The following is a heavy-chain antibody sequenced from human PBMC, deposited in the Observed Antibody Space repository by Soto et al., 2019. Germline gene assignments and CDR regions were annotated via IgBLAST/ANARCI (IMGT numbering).Heavy chain of an antibody. CDR3: ARVAIFGVVITYYLDY. J-gene: IGHJ4*02. CDR2: IYYSGST. D-gene: IGHD3-3*01. Sequence: TLSLTCTVSGGSVSSGSYYWSWIRQPPGTGLEWIGYIYYSGSTNYNPSLKSRVTISVDTSKNQFSLKLSSVTAADTAVYYCARVAIFGVVITYYLDYWGQGILVTVSS. CDR1: GGSVSSGSYY. V-gene: IGHV4-61*01.